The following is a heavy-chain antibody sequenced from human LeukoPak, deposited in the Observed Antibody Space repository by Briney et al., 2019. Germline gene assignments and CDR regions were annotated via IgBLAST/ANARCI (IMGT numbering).Heavy chain of an antibody. CDR2: INHSGST. Sequence: PSETLSLTCAVYGGSFSGYYWSWIRQPPGKGLEWIGEINHSGSTNYNPSLKSRVTISVDTSKNQLSLKLSSVTAADTAVYYCARMLIAVAGHFDYWGQGTLVTVSS. D-gene: IGHD6-19*01. V-gene: IGHV4-34*01. CDR3: ARMLIAVAGHFDY. CDR1: GGSFSGYY. J-gene: IGHJ4*02.